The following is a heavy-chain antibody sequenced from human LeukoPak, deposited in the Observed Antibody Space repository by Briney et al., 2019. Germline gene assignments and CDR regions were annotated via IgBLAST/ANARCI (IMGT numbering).Heavy chain of an antibody. CDR3: ATLPTTVTTFAY. CDR1: GGTFSSYA. V-gene: IGHV1-69*13. Sequence: SVKVSCKASGGTFSSYAISWVRQAPGQGLEWMGGIIPIFGTANYAQKFQGRVTITADESTSTAYMELSSLRAEDTAVYYCATLPTTVTTFAYWGRGTLVTVSS. CDR2: IIPIFGTA. J-gene: IGHJ4*02. D-gene: IGHD4-17*01.